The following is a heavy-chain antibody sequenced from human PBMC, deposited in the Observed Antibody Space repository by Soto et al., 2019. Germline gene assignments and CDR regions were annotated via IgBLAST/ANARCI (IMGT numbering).Heavy chain of an antibody. D-gene: IGHD3-10*01. CDR3: AHLGDYYNSGHFDY. V-gene: IGHV2-5*02. CDR1: GFSLSPSGVG. CDR2: IYWDDDK. Sequence: SGPTLVQPTQTLTLTCTFSGFSLSPSGVGVGWIRQPPGKALECLALIYWDDDKRYRPSLKSRVTITKDNSKNQVVLTMTSMGAVDTAAYYCAHLGDYYNSGHFDYWGQGTLVTVSS. J-gene: IGHJ4*02.